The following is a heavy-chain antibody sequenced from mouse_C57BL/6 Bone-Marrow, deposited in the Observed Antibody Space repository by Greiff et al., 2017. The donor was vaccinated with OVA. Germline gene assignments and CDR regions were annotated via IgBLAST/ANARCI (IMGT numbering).Heavy chain of an antibody. V-gene: IGHV7-1*01. CDR2: SRNKANDYTT. D-gene: IGHD1-1*01. CDR1: GFTFSDFY. Sequence: EVKVVESGGGLVQSGRSLRLSCATSGFTFSDFYMEWVRQAPGKGLEWIAASRNKANDYTTEYSASVKGRFIVSRDTSQSILYLQMNALRAEDTAIYYCARDSYYYGSSYWYFDVWGTGTTVTVSS. CDR3: ARDSYYYGSSYWYFDV. J-gene: IGHJ1*03.